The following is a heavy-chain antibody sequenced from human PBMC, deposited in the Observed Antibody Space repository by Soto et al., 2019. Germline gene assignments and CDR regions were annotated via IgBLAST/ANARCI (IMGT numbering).Heavy chain of an antibody. V-gene: IGHV3-30*03. CDR2: ISNDGRDK. D-gene: IGHD3-3*01. CDR1: GFALSHYG. J-gene: IGHJ4*01. CDR3: ARQVFGSYFEF. Sequence: QIQLVESGGGVVQPGTSLRLSCTVSGFALSHYGIHWVRQAPGEGLQWVAVISNDGRDKQYAESVKGRITVSRDNAKGTVYLQINSLRPEDTAVYSWARQVFGSYFEFWGNGTLVTVSS.